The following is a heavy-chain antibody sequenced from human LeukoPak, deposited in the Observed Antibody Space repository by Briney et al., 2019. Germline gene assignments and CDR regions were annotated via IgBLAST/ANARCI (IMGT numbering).Heavy chain of an antibody. CDR3: ARVAKEGNSQYMDV. J-gene: IGHJ6*03. CDR1: GFPFSPYW. V-gene: IGHV3-7*01. CDR2: IKQDGTEK. Sequence: GGSLRLSCEASGFPFSPYWMSWVRQAPGKGLEWVANIKQDGTEKYYVDSVKGRFTISRDNAKNSVHLQMNSLRAGDTAVYFCARVAKEGNSQYMDVWGKGTTGTVSS. D-gene: IGHD2/OR15-2a*01.